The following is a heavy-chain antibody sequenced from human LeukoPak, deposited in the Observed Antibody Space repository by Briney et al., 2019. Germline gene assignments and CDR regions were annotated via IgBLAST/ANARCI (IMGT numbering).Heavy chain of an antibody. CDR1: GGSISSSSYY. Sequence: SETLSLTCTVSGGSISSSSYYWGWIRQPPGKGLEWIGSIYYSGSTYYNPSLKSRVTISVDTSKNQFSLKLSSVTAADTAVYYCARPTYYYGSSGHDAFDIWGQGTMVTVSS. J-gene: IGHJ3*02. CDR3: ARPTYYYGSSGHDAFDI. V-gene: IGHV4-39*01. D-gene: IGHD3-22*01. CDR2: IYYSGST.